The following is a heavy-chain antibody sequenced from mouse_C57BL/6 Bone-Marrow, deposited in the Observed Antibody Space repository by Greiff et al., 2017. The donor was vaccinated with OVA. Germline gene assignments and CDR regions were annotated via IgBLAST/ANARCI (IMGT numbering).Heavy chain of an antibody. CDR2: IDTSDSYT. CDR3: ARWGLGRVY. CDR1: GYTFTSYW. V-gene: IGHV1-69*01. J-gene: IGHJ3*01. Sequence: QVQLQQPGAELVMPGASVKLSCKASGYTFTSYWMHWVKQRPGQGLEWIGEIDTSDSYTNYNQKFKGKSTLTVDKSSSTAYMQLSSLTSEDSAVYYCARWGLGRVYWGQGTLVTVSA. D-gene: IGHD4-1*01.